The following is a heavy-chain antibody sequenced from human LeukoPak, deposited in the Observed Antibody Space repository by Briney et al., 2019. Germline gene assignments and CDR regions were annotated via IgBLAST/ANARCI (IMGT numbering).Heavy chain of an antibody. V-gene: IGHV4-34*01. CDR3: ARDGSGSYGPKPIDY. CDR2: IDHSGST. D-gene: IGHD3-10*01. Sequence: PSETLSLTCAVYSGSFSGYYWSWIRQPPGEGLEWIGEIDHSGSTNYNPSLKSRLTISLDTSKNQFSLKLSSVTAADTAVYYCARDGSGSYGPKPIDYWGQGTLVTVSS. CDR1: SGSFSGYY. J-gene: IGHJ4*02.